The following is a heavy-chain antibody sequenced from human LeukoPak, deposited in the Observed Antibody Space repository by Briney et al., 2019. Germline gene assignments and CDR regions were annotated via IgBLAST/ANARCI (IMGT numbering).Heavy chain of an antibody. J-gene: IGHJ3*01. Sequence: SETLSLTCAVYGGSFSGYYWSWIRQPPGKGLEWIGEINHSGSTNYNPSLKSRVTMSVDTSKNQFSLSLTSVTAADTAVYYCARDRGVYMGGDNDFDVWGQGTKVSVSS. CDR1: GGSFSGYY. CDR3: ARDRGVYMGGDNDFDV. V-gene: IGHV4-34*01. D-gene: IGHD2-8*02. CDR2: INHSGST.